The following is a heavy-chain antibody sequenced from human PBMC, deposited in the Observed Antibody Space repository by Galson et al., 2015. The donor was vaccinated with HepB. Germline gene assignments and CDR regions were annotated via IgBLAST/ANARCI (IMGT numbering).Heavy chain of an antibody. CDR2: IKNKADGGTT. D-gene: IGHD3-22*01. CDR3: ATLTMIIVHNDY. J-gene: IGHJ4*02. V-gene: IGHV3-15*01. CDR1: GFTLSDAW. Sequence: SLRLSCAASGFTLSDAWISWVRLAPGKGLEWVGRIKNKADGGTTDYAAPVKGRFTISRDDSKNTLYLQMNSLKTEDTAVYYCATLTMIIVHNDYWGQGTLVTVSS.